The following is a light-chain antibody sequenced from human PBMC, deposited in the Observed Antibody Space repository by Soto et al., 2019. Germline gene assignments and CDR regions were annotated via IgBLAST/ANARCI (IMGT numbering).Light chain of an antibody. J-gene: IGLJ1*01. CDR1: SSNIGSNT. V-gene: IGLV1-44*01. CDR2: NNN. CDR3: ASWDDSLKGYV. Sequence: QSVLTQPPSASETPGQRVTISCSGSSSNIGSNTVSWYQHLPGTAPKVVISNNNDRPSGVPDRFSGSKSATSASLAISGLQSEDEGDYYCASWDDSLKGYVFGTGTQLTVL.